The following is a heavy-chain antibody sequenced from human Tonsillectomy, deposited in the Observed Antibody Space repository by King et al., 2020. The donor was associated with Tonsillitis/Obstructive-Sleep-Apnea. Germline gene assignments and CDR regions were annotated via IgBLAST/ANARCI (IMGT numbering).Heavy chain of an antibody. CDR3: AKSISSSSRKPFDL. D-gene: IGHD2-2*01. V-gene: IGHV3-23*04. CDR2: ISGSGGST. J-gene: IGHJ2*01. CDR1: GFTFSTYA. Sequence: VQLVESGGGLVQPGGSLRLSCAASGFTFSTYAMSWVRQAQGKGLQWVSAISGSGGSTYYADSVKCRFTISRDNSKNTLYLQINSLRAEDTAVYYCAKSISSSSRKPFDLWGCGTLVTVSS.